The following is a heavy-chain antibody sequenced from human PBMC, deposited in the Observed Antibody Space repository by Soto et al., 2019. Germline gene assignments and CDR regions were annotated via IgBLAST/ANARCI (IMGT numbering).Heavy chain of an antibody. Sequence: GGSLRLSCAASGFTFSSYWMHWVRQAPGRGLVWVSRINSAGSSTNYADSVKGRFTISRDNAKNTQYLQMNSLRADDTAVYYCARADYSSGRYCLDAWGQGILVTVSS. V-gene: IGHV3-74*01. CDR3: ARADYSSGRYCLDA. CDR2: INSAGSST. J-gene: IGHJ5*02. CDR1: GFTFSSYW. D-gene: IGHD3-22*01.